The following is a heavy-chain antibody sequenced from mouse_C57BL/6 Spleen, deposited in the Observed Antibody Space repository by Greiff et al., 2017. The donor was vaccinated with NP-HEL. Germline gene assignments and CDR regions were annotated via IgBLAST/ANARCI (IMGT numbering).Heavy chain of an antibody. CDR3: TREVHYYGSSPFAY. CDR1: GFTFSSYA. CDR2: ISSGGDYI. D-gene: IGHD1-1*01. J-gene: IGHJ3*01. V-gene: IGHV5-9-1*02. Sequence: VQLKESGEGLVKPGGSLKLSCAASGFTFSSYAMSWVRQTPEKRLEWVAYISSGGDYIYYADTVKGRFTISRDNARNTLYLQMSSLKSEDTAMYYCTREVHYYGSSPFAYWGQGTLVTVSA.